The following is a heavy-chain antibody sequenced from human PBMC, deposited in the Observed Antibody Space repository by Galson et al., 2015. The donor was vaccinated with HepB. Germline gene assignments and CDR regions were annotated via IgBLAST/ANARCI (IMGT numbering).Heavy chain of an antibody. J-gene: IGHJ5*02. CDR1: EFTFSNYA. CDR3: AKFYFGSGSYRGGFDR. D-gene: IGHD3-10*01. Sequence: SLRLSCAASEFTFSNYAMSWVRQAPGKGLEWVSGISGYGGATNSAGSVQGRFTISRDNSKNTLYLQMNSLRAEDTAVYYCAKFYFGSGSYRGGFDRWGQGTLVAVSS. V-gene: IGHV3-23*01. CDR2: ISGYGGAT.